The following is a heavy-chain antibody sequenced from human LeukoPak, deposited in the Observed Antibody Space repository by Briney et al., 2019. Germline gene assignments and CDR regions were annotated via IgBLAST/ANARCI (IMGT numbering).Heavy chain of an antibody. V-gene: IGHV3-33*01. D-gene: IGHD6-6*01. CDR1: GFTFSSYG. Sequence: GGSLRLSCAASGFTFSSYGMHWVRQAPGKGLEWVAVIWYDGSNKYYADSVKGRFTISRDNSKNTLYLQMNSLRAEDTAVYYCARDQVYSSSALDYWGQGTLVTVSS. CDR3: ARDQVYSSSALDY. J-gene: IGHJ4*02. CDR2: IWYDGSNK.